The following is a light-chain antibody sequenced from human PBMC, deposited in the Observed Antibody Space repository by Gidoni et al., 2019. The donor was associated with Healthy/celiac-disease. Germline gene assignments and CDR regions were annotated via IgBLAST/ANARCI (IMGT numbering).Light chain of an antibody. J-gene: IGKJ1*01. CDR2: AAS. CDR1: QSISSY. Sequence: DIQMTQSPSSLSASVGDRVTITCRASQSISSYLNWYRQKPGKAPKLLIYAASSLQSGVPSSFSGSGSETDFTLTISSLQPEDFATYYCQQSYSTPQTFGQGTKVEIK. CDR3: QQSYSTPQT. V-gene: IGKV1-39*01.